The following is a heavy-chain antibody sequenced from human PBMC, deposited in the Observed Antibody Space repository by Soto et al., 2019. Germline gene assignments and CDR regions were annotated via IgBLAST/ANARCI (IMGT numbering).Heavy chain of an antibody. J-gene: IGHJ6*02. D-gene: IGHD4-4*01. CDR3: ARDWRSNDYYGMAV. CDR1: GGTFSSYA. CDR2: IIPMFGTA. Sequence: QVQLVQSGAEVKKPGSSVKVSCKASGGTFSSYAISWVRQAPGQGLEWMGGIIPMFGTANYAEKFQGSVTITADDSTSTAYMELSSLSSEDTAVYYCARDWRSNDYYGMAVWGQGTTVTVSS. V-gene: IGHV1-69*01.